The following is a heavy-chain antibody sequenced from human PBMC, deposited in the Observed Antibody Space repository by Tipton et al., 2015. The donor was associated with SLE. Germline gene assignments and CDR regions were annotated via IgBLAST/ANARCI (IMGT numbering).Heavy chain of an antibody. J-gene: IGHJ4*02. CDR1: GFTFSNYA. CDR2: ISGRGGTT. Sequence: SLRLSCATSGFTFSNYAMSWVRQAPGKGLEWVSVISGRGGTTYYADSVKGRFAISRDNSRNTVYLQMISLRVDDTAVYYCTTGGEGSSSDYWGQGTLVTVSS. D-gene: IGHD3-16*01. CDR3: TTGGEGSSSDY. V-gene: IGHV3-23*01.